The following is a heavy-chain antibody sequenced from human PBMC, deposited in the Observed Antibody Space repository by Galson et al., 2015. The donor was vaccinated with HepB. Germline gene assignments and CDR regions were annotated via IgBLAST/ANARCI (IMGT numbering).Heavy chain of an antibody. V-gene: IGHV3-73*01. CDR3: IRLGDLSGYSSR. D-gene: IGHD2-2*01. CDR1: GFIFSGSA. Sequence: SLRLSCAASGFIFSGSAIDWVRQASGKGPEWVGRIRSKANYYATLYVSSLKGRFTISRDDSKNMAYLHMRSLKTEDTAVYYCIRLGDLSGYSSRWGQGTLVTVSS. CDR2: IRSKANYYAT. J-gene: IGHJ4*02.